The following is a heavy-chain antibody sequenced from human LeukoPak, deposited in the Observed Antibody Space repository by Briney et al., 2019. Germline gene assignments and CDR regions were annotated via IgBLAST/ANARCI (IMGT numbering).Heavy chain of an antibody. CDR2: ISGSGGST. CDR3: AKRGLLGY. Sequence: GGSLRLSRAASGFTVSNNYVNWVRQAPGKGLEWVSAISGSGGSTYYADSVKGRFTISRDNSKNTPYLQMNSLRAEDTAVYYCAKRGLLGYWGQGTLVTVSS. D-gene: IGHD2-15*01. V-gene: IGHV3-23*01. J-gene: IGHJ4*02. CDR1: GFTVSNNY.